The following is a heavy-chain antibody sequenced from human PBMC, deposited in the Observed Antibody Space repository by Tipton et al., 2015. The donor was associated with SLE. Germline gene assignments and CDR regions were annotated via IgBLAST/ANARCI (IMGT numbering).Heavy chain of an antibody. D-gene: IGHD6-13*01. CDR1: GFTFSSYG. Sequence: SLRLSCAASGFTFSSYGMHWVRQAPGKGLEWVAFIRYDGSNKYYADSVKGRFTISRDNSKNTLYLQMNSLRAEDTAVYYCARDPVGYSSSWYRYYFDYWGQGTLVTVSS. CDR3: ARDPVGYSSSWYRYYFDY. V-gene: IGHV3-30*02. J-gene: IGHJ4*02. CDR2: IRYDGSNK.